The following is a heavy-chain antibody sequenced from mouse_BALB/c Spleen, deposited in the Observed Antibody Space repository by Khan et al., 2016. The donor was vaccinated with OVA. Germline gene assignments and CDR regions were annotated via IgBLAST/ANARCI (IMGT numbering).Heavy chain of an antibody. V-gene: IGHV3-2*02. Sequence: VQLKESGPGLVKPSQSLSLTCTVTGYSITSDYAWNWIRQFPGNKLEWMGFISYSGNTNYNPSLKSRISITRDTSKNQFFPQLNSVTTEDTARYYCARVYGGDFDYWGQGTTLTVSS. CDR2: ISYSGNT. J-gene: IGHJ2*01. D-gene: IGHD1-1*01. CDR3: ARVYGGDFDY. CDR1: GYSITSDYA.